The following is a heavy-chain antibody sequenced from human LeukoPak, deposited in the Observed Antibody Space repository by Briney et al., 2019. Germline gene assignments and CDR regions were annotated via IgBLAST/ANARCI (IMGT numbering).Heavy chain of an antibody. CDR1: GFTFSSYG. D-gene: IGHD2-21*02. CDR2: ISSSSSTI. Sequence: GGSLRLSCAASGFTFSSYGMNWVRQAPGKGLEWVSYISSSSSTIYYADSVKGRFTISRDNAKNSLYLQMNSLRDEDTAVYYCARLPCGGDCFDAFDIWGQGTMVTVSS. J-gene: IGHJ3*02. V-gene: IGHV3-48*02. CDR3: ARLPCGGDCFDAFDI.